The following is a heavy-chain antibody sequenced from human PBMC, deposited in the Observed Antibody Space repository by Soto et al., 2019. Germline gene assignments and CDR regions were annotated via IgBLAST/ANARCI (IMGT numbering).Heavy chain of an antibody. CDR1: GYTFTGYY. CDR3: ARAASASVATRQNMGYYYYGMDV. D-gene: IGHD5-12*01. Sequence: VKVSCKASGYTFTGYYMHWVRQAPGQGLEWMGWINPNSGGTNYAQKFQGWVTMTRDTSISTAYMELSRLRSDDTAVYYCARAASASVATRQNMGYYYYGMDVWGQGTTVTVSS. V-gene: IGHV1-2*04. CDR2: INPNSGGT. J-gene: IGHJ6*02.